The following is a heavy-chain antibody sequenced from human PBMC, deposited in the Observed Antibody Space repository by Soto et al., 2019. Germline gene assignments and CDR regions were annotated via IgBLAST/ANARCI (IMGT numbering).Heavy chain of an antibody. J-gene: IGHJ6*02. V-gene: IGHV3-30*03. CDR1: GFTFTSYG. Sequence: PGGSLRLSCAASGFTFTSYGMHWVRQAPGKGLEWMALILHDGSAEYYADSVKGRFTISRDNSKNTLYLQMNSLRAEDTAVYYCARSRDGYSFYFYYGMYGWRREPKVT. CDR2: ILHDGSAE. D-gene: IGHD4-4*01. CDR3: ARSRDGYSFYFYYGMYG.